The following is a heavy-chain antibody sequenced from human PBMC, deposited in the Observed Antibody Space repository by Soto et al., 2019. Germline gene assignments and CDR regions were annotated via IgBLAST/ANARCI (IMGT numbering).Heavy chain of an antibody. D-gene: IGHD5-18*01. CDR1: GFTFSSYS. V-gene: IGHV3-21*01. CDR3: ARDRGYSYGRPYYYYGMDV. Sequence: PGGSLRLSCAASGFTFSSYSMNWVRQAPGKGLEWVSSISSSSSYIYYADSVKGRFTISRDNAKNSLYLQMNSLRAEDTAVYYCARDRGYSYGRPYYYYGMDVWGQGTTVTVSS. J-gene: IGHJ6*02. CDR2: ISSSSSYI.